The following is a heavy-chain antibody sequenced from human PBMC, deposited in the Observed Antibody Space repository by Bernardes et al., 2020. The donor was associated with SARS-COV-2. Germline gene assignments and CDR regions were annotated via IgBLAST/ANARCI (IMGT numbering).Heavy chain of an antibody. CDR1: GYTFTSYG. V-gene: IGHV1-18*01. J-gene: IGHJ5*02. Sequence: ASVKVSCKASGYTFTSYGMSWVRQAPGQGLEWMGWISADNGNTNYAQKFQGRVTMTTDTSTSTAYMELRSLGSDDTAVYYCATVVGYSYGGGWFDPWGQGTLVTVSS. CDR2: ISADNGNT. D-gene: IGHD5-18*01. CDR3: ATVVGYSYGGGWFDP.